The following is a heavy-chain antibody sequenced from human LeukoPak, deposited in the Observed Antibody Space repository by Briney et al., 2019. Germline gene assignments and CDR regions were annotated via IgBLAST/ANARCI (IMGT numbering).Heavy chain of an antibody. J-gene: IGHJ4*02. CDR3: AKDLTDYMVRGVIAY. CDR1: GFTFSSYG. D-gene: IGHD3-10*01. V-gene: IGHV3-30*02. Sequence: GGSLRLSCTASGFTFSSYGMHWVRQAPGKGLEWVAFIPFDGSDKYYADSVKGRFTISRDNSKSTLYLQMNSLRAEDTAVYYCAKDLTDYMVRGVIAYWGQGTLVTVSS. CDR2: IPFDGSDK.